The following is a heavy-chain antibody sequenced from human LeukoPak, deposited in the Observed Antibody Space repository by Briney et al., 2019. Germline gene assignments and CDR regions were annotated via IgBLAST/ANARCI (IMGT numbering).Heavy chain of an antibody. CDR2: INHSGST. Sequence: SETLSLTCAVYGGSFSGYYWSWIRQPPGKGLEWIGEINHSGSTNYNPSLKSRVTISVDTSKNQFSLKLSSVTAADTAVYYCARDRSYYLGDAFDIWGQGTMLTVSS. D-gene: IGHD1-26*01. J-gene: IGHJ3*02. V-gene: IGHV4-34*01. CDR1: GGSFSGYY. CDR3: ARDRSYYLGDAFDI.